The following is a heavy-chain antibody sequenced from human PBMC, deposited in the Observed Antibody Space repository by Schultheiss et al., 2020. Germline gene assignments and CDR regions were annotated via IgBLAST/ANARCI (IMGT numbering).Heavy chain of an antibody. D-gene: IGHD3-3*01. CDR2: INHSGST. CDR3: ARRDFWSGDDAFDI. J-gene: IGHJ3*02. V-gene: IGHV4-34*01. Sequence: SETLSLTCAVYGGSFSGYYWSWIRQPPGKGLEWIGEINHSGSTNYNPSLKSRVTISVDTSKNQFSLKLSSVTAADTAVYYCARRDFWSGDDAFDIWAKGQWSPSPQ. CDR1: GGSFSGYY.